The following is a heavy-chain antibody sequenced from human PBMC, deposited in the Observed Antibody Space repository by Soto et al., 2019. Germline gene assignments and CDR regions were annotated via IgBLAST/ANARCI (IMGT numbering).Heavy chain of an antibody. CDR3: ARDVPHIAAAGRHPS. D-gene: IGHD6-13*01. V-gene: IGHV1-69*08. Sequence: QVQLVQSGAEVKKPGSSVKVSCKASGGTFSSYTISWVRQAPGQGLEWMGRIIPILGIANYAQKFQGTVTITADKSTSTAYMELSSLRSEDTAVYYCARDVPHIAAAGRHPSWGQGTLVTVSS. CDR1: GGTFSSYT. CDR2: IIPILGIA. J-gene: IGHJ5*02.